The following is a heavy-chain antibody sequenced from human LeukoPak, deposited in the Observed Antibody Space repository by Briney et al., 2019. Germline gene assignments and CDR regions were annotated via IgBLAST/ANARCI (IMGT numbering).Heavy chain of an antibody. CDR3: ARVTSSGISP. Sequence: PSETLSLTCTVSGYSISNGYYWGWIRQPPGKGLEWIGSIYHSGNTHYNPSLKSRVTISVDTSKKQYSLKLSSVTAADTAVYYCARVTSSGISPWGQGTLVTVSS. CDR1: GYSISNGYY. D-gene: IGHD3-10*01. J-gene: IGHJ5*02. V-gene: IGHV4-38-2*02. CDR2: IYHSGNT.